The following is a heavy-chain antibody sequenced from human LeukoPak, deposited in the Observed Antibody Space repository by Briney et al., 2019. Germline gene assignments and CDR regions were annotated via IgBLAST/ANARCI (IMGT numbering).Heavy chain of an antibody. J-gene: IGHJ4*02. V-gene: IGHV3-7*03. CDR1: GFTFSTFW. CDR3: AREEFDY. Sequence: GGSLRLSCAASGFTFSTFWMTWVRQAPGKGLEWVANIKPDGSEKSYVDSVKGRFTVSRDNAKNSLYLHMNSLRAEDTALYYCAREEFDYWGQGTLVTVSS. CDR2: IKPDGSEK.